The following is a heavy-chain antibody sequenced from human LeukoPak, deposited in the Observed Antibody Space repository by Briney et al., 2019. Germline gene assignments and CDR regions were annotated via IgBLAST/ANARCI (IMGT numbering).Heavy chain of an antibody. CDR3: AKDLRDYRYYFDY. J-gene: IGHJ4*02. CDR2: IWYDGSNK. CDR1: GFTFSSYG. Sequence: GRSLRLSCAASGFTFSSYGMHWVRQAPGKGLEWVAVIWYDGSNKYYADSVKGRFTISRDNSKNTLYLQMNSLRGEDTAVYYCAKDLRDYRYYFDYWGQGTLVTVSS. V-gene: IGHV3-33*06. D-gene: IGHD4-17*01.